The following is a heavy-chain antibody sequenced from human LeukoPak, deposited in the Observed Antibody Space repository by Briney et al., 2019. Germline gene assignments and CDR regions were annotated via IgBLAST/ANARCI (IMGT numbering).Heavy chain of an antibody. CDR1: GFTFSSYA. CDR2: ISGTGGST. J-gene: IGHJ4*02. V-gene: IGHV3-23*01. D-gene: IGHD3-3*01. Sequence: GGSLRLSCAASGFTFSSYAMSWVRQAPGKGLEWVSGISGTGGSTYHADSVKGRFTLSRDNSKNTLYLQMNSLRAEDTAVYYCAKAGNYDFCSGSSDYCDYWGQGTLVSVSS. CDR3: AKAGNYDFCSGSSDYCDY.